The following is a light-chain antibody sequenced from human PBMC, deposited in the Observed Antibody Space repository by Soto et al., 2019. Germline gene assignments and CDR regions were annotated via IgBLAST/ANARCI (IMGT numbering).Light chain of an antibody. Sequence: EIVLTQSPATLSLSPGESATLSCTASQSVSSYLAWYQQKPGQAPRLLIYDASNRATGIPARFSGSGSGTDFTLTISSLEPEDFAVYYCQQRSNWPRTFGQGTKVDIK. CDR3: QQRSNWPRT. V-gene: IGKV3-11*01. CDR1: QSVSSY. J-gene: IGKJ1*01. CDR2: DAS.